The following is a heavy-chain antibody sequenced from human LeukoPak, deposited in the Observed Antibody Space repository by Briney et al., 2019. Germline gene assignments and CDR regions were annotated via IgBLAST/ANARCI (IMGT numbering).Heavy chain of an antibody. CDR1: GGTFSSYA. D-gene: IGHD3-10*01. Sequence: GASVKVSCKASGGTFSSYAISWVRQAPGQGLEWMGGIIPIFGTATYAQKFQVRVTITPDESTSTAYMELSSLRSEDTAVYYCARGQATELWFGELLYTPSYYYMDVWGKGTTVSVSS. J-gene: IGHJ6*03. V-gene: IGHV1-69*13. CDR2: IIPIFGTA. CDR3: ARGQATELWFGELLYTPSYYYMDV.